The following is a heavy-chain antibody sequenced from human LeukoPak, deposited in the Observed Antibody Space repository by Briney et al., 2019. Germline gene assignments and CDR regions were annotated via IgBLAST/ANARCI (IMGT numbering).Heavy chain of an antibody. CDR3: VKDWGTYFASGSSYFDY. Sequence: GGSLRLSCAASGFSFNTYGMHWVRQAPGKGLEWVAVISHDGTYKYYANSVKGRFTISRDNSKNTLFLQMNSLRAEDTAVYYCVKDWGTYFASGSSYFDYWGQGTLVTVSS. J-gene: IGHJ4*02. D-gene: IGHD3-10*01. V-gene: IGHV3-30*18. CDR1: GFSFNTYG. CDR2: ISHDGTYK.